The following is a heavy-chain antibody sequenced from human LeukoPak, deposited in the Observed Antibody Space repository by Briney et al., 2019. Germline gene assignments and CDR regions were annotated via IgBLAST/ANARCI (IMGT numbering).Heavy chain of an antibody. Sequence: GASVKVSCKASGYTFTGYYMHWVRQAPGQGLEWMGGIIPIFGTANYAQKFQGRVTITADESTSTAYMELSSLRSEDTAVYYCAGEYDSSGYYHFGIWGQGTMVTVSS. V-gene: IGHV1-69*13. CDR1: GYTFTGYY. CDR3: AGEYDSSGYYHFGI. J-gene: IGHJ3*02. D-gene: IGHD3-22*01. CDR2: IIPIFGTA.